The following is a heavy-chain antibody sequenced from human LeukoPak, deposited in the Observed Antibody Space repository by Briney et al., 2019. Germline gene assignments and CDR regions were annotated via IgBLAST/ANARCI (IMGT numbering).Heavy chain of an antibody. D-gene: IGHD5-18*01. V-gene: IGHV3-23*01. J-gene: IGHJ4*02. CDR3: AKDTVIGYSYGRIDY. CDR1: GFTFSTYA. CDR2: ISGSGGAT. Sequence: PGGSLRLSCAASGFTFSTYAMGWVRQAPGKGLECVSTISGSGGATYDAGSVKGRFTISRDNSKNTLYLQMNSLRAEDTAVFYCAKDTVIGYSYGRIDYWGQGTLVTVSS.